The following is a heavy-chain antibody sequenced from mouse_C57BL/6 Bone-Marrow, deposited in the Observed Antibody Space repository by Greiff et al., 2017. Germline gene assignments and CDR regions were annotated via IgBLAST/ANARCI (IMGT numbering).Heavy chain of an antibody. V-gene: IGHV1-81*01. CDR1: GYTFTSYG. D-gene: IGHD2-10*02. Sequence: VQLQESGAELARPGASVKLSCKASGYTFTSYGISWVKQRTGQGLEWIGEIYPRSGNTYYNEKFKGKATLTADKSYSTAYMELSSLTSEDSAVYFCARLGGYGPYYFDYGGQGTTLTVSS. J-gene: IGHJ2*01. CDR3: ARLGGYGPYYFDY. CDR2: IYPRSGNT.